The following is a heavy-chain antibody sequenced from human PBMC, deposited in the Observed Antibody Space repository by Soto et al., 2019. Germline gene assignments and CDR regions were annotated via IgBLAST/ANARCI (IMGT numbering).Heavy chain of an antibody. V-gene: IGHV1-69*13. CDR1: GGTFSSYA. J-gene: IGHJ4*02. D-gene: IGHD3-22*01. Sequence: SVRVSCKASGGTFSSYAISWVRQAPGQGLEWMGGIIPIFGTANYAQKFQGRVTITADESTSTAYMELSSLRSEDTAVYYCARWDCSGYYHCDYWGLGTLGTVSA. CDR2: IIPIFGTA. CDR3: ARWDCSGYYHCDY.